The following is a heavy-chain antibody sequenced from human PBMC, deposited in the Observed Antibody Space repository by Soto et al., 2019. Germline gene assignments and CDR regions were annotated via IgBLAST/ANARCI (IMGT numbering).Heavy chain of an antibody. D-gene: IGHD2-2*01. Sequence: PSETLSLTCTVSGGSISSSSYYWGWIRQPPGKGLEWVGSIYYSGSTYYNPSLKSRVTISVDTSKNQFSLKLSSVTAADTAVYYCARHLNVVVVPAAMTAFYYYGIDVWAQGTTVPVSS. CDR2: IYYSGST. CDR1: GGSISSSSYY. J-gene: IGHJ6*02. V-gene: IGHV4-39*01. CDR3: ARHLNVVVVPAAMTAFYYYGIDV.